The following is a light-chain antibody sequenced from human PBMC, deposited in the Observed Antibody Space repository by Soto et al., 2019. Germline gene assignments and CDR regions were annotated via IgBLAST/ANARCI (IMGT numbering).Light chain of an antibody. CDR3: QQYGSSPPIT. V-gene: IGKV3-20*01. J-gene: IGKJ5*01. CDR1: QSVSSSY. Sequence: EIVLTQSPGTLSLSPGERATLSCRASQSVSSSYLAWYQQKPGQPPRLLIYGASSRATGIPDRFSGSGSGTDFTLTISRLEPEYFAVYYCQQYGSSPPITFGQGTRMEIK. CDR2: GAS.